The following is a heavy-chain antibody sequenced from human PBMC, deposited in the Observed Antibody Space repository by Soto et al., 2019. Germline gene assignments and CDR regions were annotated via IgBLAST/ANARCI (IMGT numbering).Heavy chain of an antibody. J-gene: IGHJ4*02. V-gene: IGHV1-2*04. CDR2: INPNSGGT. D-gene: IGHD3-22*01. Sequence: SVKVSVKASSYTFSGYYMHWVRQAPGQGLEWMGWINPNSGGTNYAQKFQGWVTMTRDTSISTAYMELSRLRSDDTAVYYCARGKRYDSSGYYLTAFDYWGQGTLVTVSS. CDR1: SYTFSGYY. CDR3: ARGKRYDSSGYYLTAFDY.